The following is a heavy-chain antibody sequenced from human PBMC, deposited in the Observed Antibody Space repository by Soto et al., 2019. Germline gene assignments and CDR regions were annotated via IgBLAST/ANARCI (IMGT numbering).Heavy chain of an antibody. CDR1: VDAITIRTFF. CDR2: ISYSGNT. Sequence: PSETLCLNCTFSVDAITIRTFFWAWIRQPPGQRLDWIASISYSGNTYYNPSPKSRVTMSGDTSKRQFSLKLSSVTAADTAVYWCARSSYGFDFWGPGTAVTVSS. J-gene: IGHJ6*02. D-gene: IGHD6-6*01. V-gene: IGHV4-39*01. CDR3: ARSSYGFDF.